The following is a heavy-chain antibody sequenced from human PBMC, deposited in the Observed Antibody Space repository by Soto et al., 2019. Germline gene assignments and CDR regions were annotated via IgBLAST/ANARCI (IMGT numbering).Heavy chain of an antibody. V-gene: IGHV1-69*01. CDR2: IIPIFGTA. CDR3: AIAHKVGIVVVVAVWDAFDI. Sequence: QVQLVQSGAEVKTPGSSVKVSCKASGGTFSSYAISWVRQAPGQGLEWMGGIIPIFGTANYAQKFQGRVTITADESTSTAYMELSSLRSEDTAVYYCAIAHKVGIVVVVAVWDAFDIWGQGTMVTVSS. J-gene: IGHJ3*02. D-gene: IGHD2-15*01. CDR1: GGTFSSYA.